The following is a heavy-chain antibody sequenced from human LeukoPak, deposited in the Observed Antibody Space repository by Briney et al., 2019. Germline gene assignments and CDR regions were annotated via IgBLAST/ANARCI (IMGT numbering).Heavy chain of an antibody. V-gene: IGHV3-33*06. CDR1: GFTFSSYG. D-gene: IGHD3-16*01. CDR3: AKDKNVWGGYILDY. CDR2: IWYDGSNK. J-gene: IGHJ4*02. Sequence: QAGGSLRLSCAASGFTFSSYGMHWVCQAPGKGLEWVAVIWYDGSNKYYADSVKGRFTISRDNSKNTLYLQMNSLRAEDTAVYYCAKDKNVWGGYILDYWGQGTLVTVSS.